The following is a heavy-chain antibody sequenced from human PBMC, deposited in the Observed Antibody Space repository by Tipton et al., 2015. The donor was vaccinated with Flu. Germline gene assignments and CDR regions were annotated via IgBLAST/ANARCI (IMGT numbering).Heavy chain of an antibody. J-gene: IGHJ3*02. CDR2: ISAYNGNT. V-gene: IGHV1-18*01. CDR3: ARDGYLYTAMVRGGNAFDI. CDR1: GYTFTSYG. D-gene: IGHD5-18*01. Sequence: QVQLVQSGAEVKKPGASVKVSCKASGYTFTSYGISWVRQAPGQGLEWMGWISAYNGNTNYAQKLQGRVTMTTDTSTSTAYMELRSLRSDDTAVYYCARDGYLYTAMVRGGNAFDIWGQGTMVTVSS.